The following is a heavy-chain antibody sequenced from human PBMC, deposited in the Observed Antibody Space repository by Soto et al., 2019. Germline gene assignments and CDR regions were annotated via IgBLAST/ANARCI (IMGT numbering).Heavy chain of an antibody. V-gene: IGHV1-69*01. CDR1: GGTFNTHT. CDR3: AQVSLRGHLLGTFDY. CDR2: IIPIFGTT. J-gene: IGHJ4*02. Sequence: QVQLVQSGAEVKKPGSSVKVSCKASGGTFNTHTISWVRQAPGQGLEWMGGIIPIFGTTNYAQNFQGRVTITADESTSTAYMELSSLISEDTAVYYCAQVSLRGHLLGTFDYWGQGTLVTVSS. D-gene: IGHD3-10*01.